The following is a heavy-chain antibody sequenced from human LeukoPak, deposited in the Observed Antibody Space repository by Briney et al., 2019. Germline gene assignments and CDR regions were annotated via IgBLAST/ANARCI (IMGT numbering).Heavy chain of an antibody. D-gene: IGHD4/OR15-4a*01. Sequence: GGSLRLSCAASGFTFSSYAMHGVRQAPGKGLEWVAVISYDGSNKYYADSVKGRFTISRDNSKNTLYLQMNSLRAEDTAVYYCARDQIQRLCGTHYYYYGMDVWGQGTTVTVSS. V-gene: IGHV3-30*04. J-gene: IGHJ6*02. CDR1: GFTFSSYA. CDR2: ISYDGSNK. CDR3: ARDQIQRLCGTHYYYYGMDV.